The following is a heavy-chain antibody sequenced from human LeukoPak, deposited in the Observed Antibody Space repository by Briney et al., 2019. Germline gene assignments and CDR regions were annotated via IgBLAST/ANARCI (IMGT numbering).Heavy chain of an antibody. CDR1: GYTFTSYG. CDR3: ARRQADYYNSSGYYYGY. Sequence: ASVKVSCKASGYTFTSYGISWVRQAPGQGLEWMGWISAYNGNTNYAQKLQGRVTMTTDTSTSTAYMELRSLRSDDTAVYYCARRQADYYNSSGYYYGYWGQGTLVTVSS. CDR2: ISAYNGNT. D-gene: IGHD3-22*01. V-gene: IGHV1-18*01. J-gene: IGHJ4*02.